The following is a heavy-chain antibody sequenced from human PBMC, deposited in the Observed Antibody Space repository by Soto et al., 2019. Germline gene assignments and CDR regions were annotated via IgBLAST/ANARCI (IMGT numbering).Heavy chain of an antibody. V-gene: IGHV1-69*01. Sequence: QVQLVQSGAEVKKPGSSVKVSCKASRGTFSRNAIHWVRQAPGQGLEWMGGIIPILGRTNYVQKFQGRVSITADESTSTAYMERSSLRSEDTAVYYCARSRSELPHPNDAFDSWGQGTAVNVSS. D-gene: IGHD1-7*01. J-gene: IGHJ3*02. CDR1: RGTFSRNA. CDR2: IIPILGRT. CDR3: ARSRSELPHPNDAFDS.